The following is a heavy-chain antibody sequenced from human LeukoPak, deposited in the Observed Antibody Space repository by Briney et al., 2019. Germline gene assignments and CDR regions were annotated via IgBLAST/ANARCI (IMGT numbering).Heavy chain of an antibody. CDR3: ARDRGAYCGGDCYLGFDY. V-gene: IGHV3-21*01. CDR2: IAGSSGYI. J-gene: IGHJ4*01. Sequence: KPERSLRLSCAASGFAFSNYEMNWVRQAPGKGLEWVSSIAGSSGYISYADSVKGRFTISRDNAKKSLYLQMTSLTAEDTAVYYCARDRGAYCGGDCYLGFDYWGRGTLVTVSS. CDR1: GFAFSNYE. D-gene: IGHD2-21*02.